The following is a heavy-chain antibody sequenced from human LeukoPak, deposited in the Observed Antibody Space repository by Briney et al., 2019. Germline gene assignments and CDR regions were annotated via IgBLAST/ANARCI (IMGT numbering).Heavy chain of an antibody. CDR2: IYPGDSDT. J-gene: IGHJ4*02. CDR1: GYSFTSYW. CDR3: ARAQTYDFWSGYYHY. Sequence: GESLKISCKGSGYSFTSYWIGWVRQMPGKGLEWMGIIYPGDSDTRYSPSFQGQVTISADKSISTAYLQWSSLKASDTAMHYCARAQTYDFWSGYYHYWGQGTLVTVSS. D-gene: IGHD3-3*01. V-gene: IGHV5-51*01.